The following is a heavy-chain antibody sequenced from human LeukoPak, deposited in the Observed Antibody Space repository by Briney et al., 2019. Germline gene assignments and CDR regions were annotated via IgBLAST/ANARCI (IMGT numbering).Heavy chain of an antibody. CDR1: GYSFTTFG. Sequence: ASVKVSCKASGYSFTTFGITWVRQAPGQGLEWMAWLSAHIGDTNYSQKFQGWVTMTRDTSISTAYMELSRLRSDDTAVYYCARGAHSSGWPFDYWGQGTLVTVSS. CDR3: ARGAHSSGWPFDY. J-gene: IGHJ4*02. V-gene: IGHV1-2*04. CDR2: LSAHIGDT. D-gene: IGHD6-19*01.